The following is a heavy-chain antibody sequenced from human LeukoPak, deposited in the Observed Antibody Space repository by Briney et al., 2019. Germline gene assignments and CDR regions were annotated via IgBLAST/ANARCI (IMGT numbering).Heavy chain of an antibody. Sequence: SETLSLTCAVCGGSFSGYYWSWIRQPPGKGLEWIGEINHSGSTNYNPSLKSRVTISVDTSKNQFSLKLSSVTAADTAVYYCARAKGYCSGGSCYSLYGAFDIWGQGTMVTVSS. CDR3: ARAKGYCSGGSCYSLYGAFDI. CDR2: INHSGST. J-gene: IGHJ3*02. V-gene: IGHV4-34*01. CDR1: GGSFSGYY. D-gene: IGHD2-15*01.